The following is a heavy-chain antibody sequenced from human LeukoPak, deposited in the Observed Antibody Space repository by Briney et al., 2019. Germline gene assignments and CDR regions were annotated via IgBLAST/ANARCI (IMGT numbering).Heavy chain of an antibody. CDR1: GFTFSSYG. Sequence: GGSLRLSCAASGFTFSSYGMHWVRQAPGKGLEWVAFIRYDGSNKYYADSVKGRFTISRDNSKNTLYLQMNSLRAEDTAVYYCAKDRGVYYDSSGYGYWGQGTLVTVSS. CDR2: IRYDGSNK. V-gene: IGHV3-30*02. D-gene: IGHD3-22*01. J-gene: IGHJ4*02. CDR3: AKDRGVYYDSSGYGY.